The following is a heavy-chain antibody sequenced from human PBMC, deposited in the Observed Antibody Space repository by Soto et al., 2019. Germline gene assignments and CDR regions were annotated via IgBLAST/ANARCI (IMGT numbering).Heavy chain of an antibody. CDR1: GGSIRGHY. CDR2: VHYGGNT. CDR3: TRVLDPGYSDY. Sequence: PSETLSLTCTVSGGSIRGHYWSWIRQPPGKSLEWIGHVHYGGNTNYNPSLRSRLTISADTSKNQFSLKLTSVTAADTAIYYCTRVLDPGYSDYWGQGTLVTVSS. V-gene: IGHV4-59*11. J-gene: IGHJ4*02.